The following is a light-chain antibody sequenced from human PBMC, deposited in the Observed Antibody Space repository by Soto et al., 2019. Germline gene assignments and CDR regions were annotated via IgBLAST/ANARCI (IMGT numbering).Light chain of an antibody. V-gene: IGKV3-20*01. Sequence: QATAVLCECLGVRGSRSCRASQSVSSNLAWYQQKPGQAPRLLISGASSRAAGISDKFSGSGSGTDFTLSIIRLEPEDFAVSFCPQYGTFPITVGQGTRLEIK. CDR2: GAS. J-gene: IGKJ5*01. CDR1: QSVSSN. CDR3: PQYGTFPIT.